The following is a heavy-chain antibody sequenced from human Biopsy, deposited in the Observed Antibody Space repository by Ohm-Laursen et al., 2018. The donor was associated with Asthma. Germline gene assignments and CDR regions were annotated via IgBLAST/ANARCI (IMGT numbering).Heavy chain of an antibody. CDR1: GGTFGNYA. CDR3: ARGPEYVRSSGALDY. Sequence: GSSVKVSCKASGGTFGNYAISWVRQAPGLGLEWMGGIIPIFGPTNYAQKFQGRVTISADDSTSTAYMELSSLSSEDTALYYCARGPEYVRSSGALDYWGQGTLVTVSS. CDR2: IIPIFGPT. V-gene: IGHV1-69*01. J-gene: IGHJ4*02. D-gene: IGHD2-2*01.